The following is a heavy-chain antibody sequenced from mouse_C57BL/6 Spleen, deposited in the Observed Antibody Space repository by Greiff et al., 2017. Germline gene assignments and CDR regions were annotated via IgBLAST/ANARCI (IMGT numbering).Heavy chain of an antibody. Sequence: EVQVVESGGGLVKPGGSLKLSCAASGFTFSSYTMSWVRQTPEKRLEWVATISGGGGNTYYPDSVKGRFTISIDNAKNTLYLQLSSLRSEDTALYYGARHDPYDGYYEYYAMDYWGQGTSVTVSS. CDR3: ARHDPYDGYYEYYAMDY. CDR1: GFTFSSYT. CDR2: ISGGGGNT. J-gene: IGHJ4*01. D-gene: IGHD2-3*01. V-gene: IGHV5-9*01.